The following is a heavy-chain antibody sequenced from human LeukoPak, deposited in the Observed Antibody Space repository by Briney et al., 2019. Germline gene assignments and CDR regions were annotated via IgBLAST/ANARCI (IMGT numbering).Heavy chain of an antibody. CDR3: ARDFWDSSGWYSPGLCDY. V-gene: IGHV3-7*01. J-gene: IGHJ4*02. CDR1: GFTFSRNW. D-gene: IGHD6-19*01. CDR2: IKQDGSEK. Sequence: GGSLRLSCAASGFTFSRNWMSWVRQAPGKGLEWVANIKQDGSEKYYVDSVKGRFTISRDNAKNSLYLQMNSLRAEDTAVYYCARDFWDSSGWYSPGLCDYWGQGTLVTVSS.